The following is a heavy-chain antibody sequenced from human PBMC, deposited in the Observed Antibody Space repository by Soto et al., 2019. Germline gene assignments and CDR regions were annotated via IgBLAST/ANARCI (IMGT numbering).Heavy chain of an antibody. CDR1: GYTFTGYY. Sequence: ASVKVSCKASGYTFTGYYMHWVRQAPGQGLEWMGWINPNSGGTNYAQKFQGWVTMTRDTSISTAYMELSRLRSDDTAVYYCARAISREARPWVSAFDIWGQGTMVTVSS. CDR3: ARAISREARPWVSAFDI. D-gene: IGHD6-6*01. V-gene: IGHV1-2*04. CDR2: INPNSGGT. J-gene: IGHJ3*02.